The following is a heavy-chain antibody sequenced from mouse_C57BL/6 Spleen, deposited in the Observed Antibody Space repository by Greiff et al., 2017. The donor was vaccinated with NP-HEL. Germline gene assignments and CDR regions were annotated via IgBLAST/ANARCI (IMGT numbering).Heavy chain of an antibody. CDR1: GFTFTDYY. Sequence: DVHLVESGGGLVQPGGSLSLSCAASGFTFTDYYMSWVRQPPGKALEWLGFIRNKANGYTTEYSASVKGRFTISRDNSQSILYLQMNALRAEDSATYYCARYPSLGAWFAYWGQGTLVTVSA. CDR3: ARYPSLGAWFAY. J-gene: IGHJ3*01. D-gene: IGHD3-3*01. CDR2: IRNKANGYTT. V-gene: IGHV7-3*01.